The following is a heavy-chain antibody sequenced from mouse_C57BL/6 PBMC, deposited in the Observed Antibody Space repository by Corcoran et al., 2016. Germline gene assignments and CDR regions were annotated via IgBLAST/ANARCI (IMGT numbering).Heavy chain of an antibody. D-gene: IGHD6-1*01. J-gene: IGHJ1*03. V-gene: IGHV9-3*01. Sequence: QIQLVQSGPELKKPGETVKISCKASGYTFTTYGMSWVKQAPGKGLKWMGWINTYSGVPTYADDFKGLFAFSLETSASTAYLQINNLKNEDTATYVCARAPQYFDVWGTGTTVTVS. CDR1: GYTFTTYG. CDR3: ARAPQYFDV. CDR2: INTYSGVP.